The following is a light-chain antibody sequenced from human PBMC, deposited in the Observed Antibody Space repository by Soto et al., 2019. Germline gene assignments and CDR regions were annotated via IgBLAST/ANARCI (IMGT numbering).Light chain of an antibody. CDR1: QPISNW. Sequence: DIQMAQSPSTLSASVGERVTISCRASQPISNWLAWYQQKPGKAPKLLIYDSSSLETGVPPRFSGTGSETQYTLPISSLQPDDSATYYCQQYNSDPYTFGQGTRLQIK. CDR3: QQYNSDPYT. J-gene: IGKJ2*01. V-gene: IGKV1-5*01. CDR2: DSS.